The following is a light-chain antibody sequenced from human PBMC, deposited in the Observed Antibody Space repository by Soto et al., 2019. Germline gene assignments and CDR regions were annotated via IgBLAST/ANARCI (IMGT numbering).Light chain of an antibody. J-gene: IGLJ1*01. Sequence: QCALTQPASVSGSPGQSTTISCTGTSSDVGSYNLVSWYQQHPGKAPKLMIYEGSKRPSGVSNRFSGSKSGNTASLTISGLQAEDEADYYCCSYAGKVFGTGTKVTVL. CDR1: SSDVGSYNL. V-gene: IGLV2-23*01. CDR3: CSYAGKV. CDR2: EGS.